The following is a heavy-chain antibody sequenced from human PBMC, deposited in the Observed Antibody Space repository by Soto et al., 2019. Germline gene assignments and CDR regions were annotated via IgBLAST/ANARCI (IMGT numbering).Heavy chain of an antibody. Sequence: SVKVSCKASGGTFSSYAISWVRQAPGQGLEWMGWIIPNNGTANYAQKFQGRVTMTADTSTSTAYMELRSLRSDDTAVYYCARIVGATPYYYYGMDVWGQGTTVTVSS. CDR1: GGTFSSYA. J-gene: IGHJ6*02. CDR3: ARIVGATPYYYYGMDV. CDR2: IIPNNGTA. V-gene: IGHV1-69*06. D-gene: IGHD1-26*01.